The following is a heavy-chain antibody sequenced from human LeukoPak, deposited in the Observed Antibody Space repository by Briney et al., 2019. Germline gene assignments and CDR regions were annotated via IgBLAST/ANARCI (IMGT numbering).Heavy chain of an antibody. D-gene: IGHD6-19*01. CDR3: ANSRQWLATGNFDY. CDR1: GFTFNSYA. V-gene: IGHV3-23*01. Sequence: PGGSLRLSCAASGFTFNSYAMSWVRQAPGKGLEWVSAISGSGGSTYYADSVKGRFTISRDNSKNTLYLQMNSLRAEDTAVYYCANSRQWLATGNFDYWGQGTLVTVSS. CDR2: ISGSGGST. J-gene: IGHJ4*02.